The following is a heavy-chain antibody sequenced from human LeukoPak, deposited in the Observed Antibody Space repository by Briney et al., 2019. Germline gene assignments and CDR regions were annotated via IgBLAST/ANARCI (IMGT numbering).Heavy chain of an antibody. Sequence: GGSLRLSCAAFGFSFSSYAMHWVRQAPGKGLEWVAVISYDGSSKSYADSVKGRFTISRDNSKDTLDLQMSSLRTEDTAVYYCAKSAVADRYYYYGMDVWGHGTTVTVSS. V-gene: IGHV3-30*18. CDR1: GFSFSSYA. CDR2: ISYDGSSK. J-gene: IGHJ6*02. CDR3: AKSAVADRYYYYGMDV. D-gene: IGHD2-15*01.